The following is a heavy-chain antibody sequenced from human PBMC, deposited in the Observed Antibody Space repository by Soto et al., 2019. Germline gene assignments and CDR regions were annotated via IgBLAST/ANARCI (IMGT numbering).Heavy chain of an antibody. CDR2: IYYSGST. Sequence: SETLSLTCTVSGGSISSGDYYWSWIRQPPGKGLEWIGYIYYSGSTYYNPSLKSQVTISVDTSKNQFSLRLSSVTAADTAVYYCARVRALLAPMDVWGQGTTVTVSS. D-gene: IGHD3-3*02. CDR3: ARVRALLAPMDV. V-gene: IGHV4-30-4*01. CDR1: GGSISSGDYY. J-gene: IGHJ6*02.